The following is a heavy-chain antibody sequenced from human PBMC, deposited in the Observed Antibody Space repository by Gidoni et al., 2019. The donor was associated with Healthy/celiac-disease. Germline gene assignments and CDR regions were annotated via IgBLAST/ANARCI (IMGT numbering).Heavy chain of an antibody. CDR1: GFTFSGSA. CDR3: TRLGGAAVFDY. J-gene: IGHJ4*02. V-gene: IGHV3-73*02. D-gene: IGHD6-13*01. CDR2: IRSKANSYAT. Sequence: EVQLVESGGGLVQPGGSLKLSCAASGFTFSGSAMHWVRQVSGKGLEWVGRIRSKANSYATAYAASVKGRFTISRDDSKNTAYLQMNSLKTEDTAVYYCTRLGGAAVFDYWGQGTLVTVSS.